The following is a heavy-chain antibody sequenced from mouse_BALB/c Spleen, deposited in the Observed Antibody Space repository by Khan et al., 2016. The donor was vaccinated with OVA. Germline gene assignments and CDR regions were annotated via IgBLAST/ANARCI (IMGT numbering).Heavy chain of an antibody. CDR3: ARQDGHSPIDY. CDR1: GFTFSSYG. CDR2: ISSGGNYT. J-gene: IGHJ4*01. V-gene: IGHV5-6*01. Sequence: EVQVVESGGDLVKPGGSLKLSCAAAGFTFSSYGMSWIRQTPDKRLEWVSTISSGGNYTYYPASVKGRFSISRDNAKNTLYLQMSRLKSEATAMYYSARQDGHSPIDYWGQGTSVTVSS. D-gene: IGHD2-3*01.